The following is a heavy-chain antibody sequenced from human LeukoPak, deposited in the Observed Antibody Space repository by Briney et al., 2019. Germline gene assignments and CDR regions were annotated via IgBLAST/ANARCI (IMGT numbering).Heavy chain of an antibody. CDR1: GFTFSSYG. J-gene: IGHJ6*03. V-gene: IGHV3-30*02. CDR3: AREGGYYDSSGYYEYYYYYMDV. D-gene: IGHD3-22*01. Sequence: PGGSLRLSCAASGFTFSSYGMHWVRQAPGKGLEWVAYIQYDGSNEQYADSVKGRFSISRDNSKNSLYLQMNSLRAEDTAVYYCAREGGYYDSSGYYEYYYYYMDVRGKGTTVTISS. CDR2: IQYDGSNE.